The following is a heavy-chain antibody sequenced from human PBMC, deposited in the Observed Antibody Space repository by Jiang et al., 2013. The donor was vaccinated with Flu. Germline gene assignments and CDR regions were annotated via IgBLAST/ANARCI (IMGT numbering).Heavy chain of an antibody. D-gene: IGHD3-9*01. J-gene: IGHJ4*02. V-gene: IGHV4-38-2*02. CDR1: GYSITSGYY. CDR2: IYQSGTA. Sequence: LLKPSETLSLTCTVSGYSITSGYYWGWIRQPPGKGLEWIGSIYQSGTAYYNPSLKSRVTISVDTSKNDFSLKLHSLTAADTAVYYCARDSESTGYSDYWGQGTLVTV. CDR3: ARDSESTGYSDY.